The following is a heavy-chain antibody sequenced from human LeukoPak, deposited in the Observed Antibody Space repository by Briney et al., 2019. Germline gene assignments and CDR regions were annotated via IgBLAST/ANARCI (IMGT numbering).Heavy chain of an antibody. CDR2: INHSGST. CDR3: ARRRTRTTSSGSYSRYDY. Sequence: SETLSLTCTVSGSSISSSSYYWNWIRQPPGKGLEWIGEINHSGSTNYNPSLKSRVTISVDTSQKQFSLKLSSVTAADTAVYYCARRRTRTTSSGSYSRYDYWGQGTLVTVSS. J-gene: IGHJ4*02. D-gene: IGHD1-26*01. V-gene: IGHV4-39*01. CDR1: GSSISSSSYY.